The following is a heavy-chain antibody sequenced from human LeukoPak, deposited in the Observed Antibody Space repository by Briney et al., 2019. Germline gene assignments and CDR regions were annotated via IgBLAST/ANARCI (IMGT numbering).Heavy chain of an antibody. V-gene: IGHV1-2*02. D-gene: IGHD2-2*01. CDR3: AREHHCSSTSCLGGMDV. J-gene: IGHJ6*02. Sequence: GASVKVSCKASGYTFTAYYMHWVRQAPGQGLEWMGWINPNSGGTNYAQKFQGRVTMTRDTSISTAYMELSRLRSDDTAVYYCAREHHCSSTSCLGGMDVWGQGTTVTVSS. CDR1: GYTFTAYY. CDR2: INPNSGGT.